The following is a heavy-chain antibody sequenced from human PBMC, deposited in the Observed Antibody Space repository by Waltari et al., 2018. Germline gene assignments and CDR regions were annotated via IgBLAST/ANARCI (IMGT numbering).Heavy chain of an antibody. CDR2: INPRGGST. CDR3: ARERKYDYVWGSYRFYYLDY. V-gene: IGHV1-46*01. D-gene: IGHD3-16*02. J-gene: IGHJ4*02. CDR1: GYTFTSYY. Sequence: QVQLVQSGAEVKKPGASVKVSCKASGYTFTSYYMPWVRQAPGQGLEWKGIINPRGGSTSYAQKLQCRVTMTRDTSTSTVYMGLSSLRSEDTAVYYCARERKYDYVWGSYRFYYLDYWGQGTLVTVSS.